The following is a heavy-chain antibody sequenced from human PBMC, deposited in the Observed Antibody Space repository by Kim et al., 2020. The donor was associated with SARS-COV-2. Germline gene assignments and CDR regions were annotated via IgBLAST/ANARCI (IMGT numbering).Heavy chain of an antibody. CDR1: GFTFSNYW. J-gene: IGHJ5*02. CDR3: GTPWRPRSDWQDDA. V-gene: IGHV3-7*01. D-gene: IGHD6-19*01. Sequence: GGSLRLSCAASGFTFSNYWMSWVRQAPGKGLEWVANIKQDGSEKNYVDSVKGRFTISRDNAKNSMYLQMNSLRVEDTAIYYCGTPWRPRSDWQDDAWGQGTPVTVSS. CDR2: IKQDGSEK.